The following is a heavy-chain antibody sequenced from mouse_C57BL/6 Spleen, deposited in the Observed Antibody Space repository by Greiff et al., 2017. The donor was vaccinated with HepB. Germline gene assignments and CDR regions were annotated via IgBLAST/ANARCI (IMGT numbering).Heavy chain of an antibody. D-gene: IGHD2-4*01. J-gene: IGHJ2*01. Sequence: EVHLVESGGGLVKPGGSLKLSCAASGFTFSDYGMHWVRQAPEKGLEWVAYISSGSSTIYYADTVKGRFTISRDNAKNTLFLQMTSLRSEDTAMYYCARNYDYDPYYFDYWGQGTTLTVSS. CDR1: GFTFSDYG. V-gene: IGHV5-17*01. CDR2: ISSGSSTI. CDR3: ARNYDYDPYYFDY.